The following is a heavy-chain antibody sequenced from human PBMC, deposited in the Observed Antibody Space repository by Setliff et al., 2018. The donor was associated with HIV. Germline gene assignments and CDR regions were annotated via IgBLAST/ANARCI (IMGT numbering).Heavy chain of an antibody. Sequence: ETLSLSCTVSGGSIIINDYYWGWIRQSPGKGLEWIGSIVYSGTTYYNVSLESRVTISVDTSKNQFSLKLSSVTAADTAVYYCVRSGYSGHFDVWGQGTMVTVSS. CDR2: IVYSGTT. J-gene: IGHJ3*01. V-gene: IGHV4-39*01. CDR3: VRSGYSGHFDV. CDR1: GGSIIINDYY. D-gene: IGHD5-12*01.